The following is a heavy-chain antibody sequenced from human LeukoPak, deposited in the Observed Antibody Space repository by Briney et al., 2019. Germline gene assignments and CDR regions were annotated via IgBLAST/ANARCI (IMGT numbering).Heavy chain of an antibody. Sequence: SETLSLTCTVSGGSISSYYWSWIRQPPGKGLEWIGYIYYSGSTNYNPSLKSRVTISVDTSKNQFSLKLSSVTAADTAVYYCARDIIAAAGYGDDYWGQGTLVTVSS. CDR3: ARDIIAAAGYGDDY. CDR1: GGSISSYY. J-gene: IGHJ4*02. D-gene: IGHD6-13*01. V-gene: IGHV4-59*01. CDR2: IYYSGST.